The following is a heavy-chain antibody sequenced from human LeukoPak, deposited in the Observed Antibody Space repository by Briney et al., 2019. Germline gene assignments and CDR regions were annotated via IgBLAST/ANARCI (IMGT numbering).Heavy chain of an antibody. CDR2: ISGSGGST. D-gene: IGHD3-22*01. CDR3: AKGPTFYYDSGSYPVDY. V-gene: IGHV3-23*01. J-gene: IGHJ4*02. CDR1: GFTFSSYA. Sequence: PGGSLRLSCAASGFTFSSYAMSWVRQAPGKGLEWVSAISGSGGSTYYTDSVKGRFTISRDNSKSTLYLQMNNLRAEDTAVYYCAKGPTFYYDSGSYPVDYWGQGTLVTVSS.